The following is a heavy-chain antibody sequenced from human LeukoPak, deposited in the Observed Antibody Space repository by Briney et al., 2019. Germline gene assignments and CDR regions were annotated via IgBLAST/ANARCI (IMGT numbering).Heavy chain of an antibody. J-gene: IGHJ5*02. D-gene: IGHD3-10*01. CDR2: IYHSGST. Sequence: PSQTLSLTCAVSGGSISSGGYSWSWIRQPPGKGLEWIGYIYHSGSTYYNPSLKSRVTISVDRSKNQFSLKLSSVTAADTAVYYCARGLLRGDNWFDPWGQGTLVTVSS. CDR1: GGSISSGGYS. V-gene: IGHV4-30-2*01. CDR3: ARGLLRGDNWFDP.